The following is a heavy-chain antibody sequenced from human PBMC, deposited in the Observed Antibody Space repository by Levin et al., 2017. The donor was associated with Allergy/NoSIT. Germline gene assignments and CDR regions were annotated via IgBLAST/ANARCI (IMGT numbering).Heavy chain of an antibody. CDR2: IMRDGSEE. CDR3: VRDWDFSLSWASHGPFDS. Sequence: GGSLRLSCVASGFTFSHSWMSWVRQGPGKGLEWVANIMRDGSEEYYVDSVRGRFKISRDNADNSLFLQMNNLRVEDTCIYYCVRDWDFSLSWASHGPFDSWGQGTQVTVSS. V-gene: IGHV3-7*03. CDR1: GFTFSHSW. J-gene: IGHJ5*01. D-gene: IGHD1-26*01.